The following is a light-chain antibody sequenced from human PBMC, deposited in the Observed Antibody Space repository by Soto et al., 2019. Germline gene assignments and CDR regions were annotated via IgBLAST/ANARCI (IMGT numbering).Light chain of an antibody. J-gene: IGKJ2*01. CDR2: WAS. V-gene: IGKV4-1*01. CDR3: HHYHNPPYT. Sequence: DIVMTQSPDSLAVSLGERATINCKSSQNVLYTSNNKNQLAWYQQKPGQPPKLLIYWASTRESGVPDRFSGSGSGSTFTLTISSLQAEDGAVYYCHHYHNPPYTFGQGTKLEIK. CDR1: QNVLYTSNNKNQ.